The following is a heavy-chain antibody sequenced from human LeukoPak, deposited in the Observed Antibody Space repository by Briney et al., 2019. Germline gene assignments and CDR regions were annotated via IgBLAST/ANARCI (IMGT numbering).Heavy chain of an antibody. D-gene: IGHD1-14*01. CDR3: ANNRGDY. J-gene: IGHJ4*02. CDR1: GASISNYY. CDR2: IYYSGST. Sequence: PSETLSLTCAVSGASISNYYWSRIRQPPGKGLEWIGSIYYSGSTYYNPSLKSRVTISVDTSRNQFSLKLSSVTAADTAVYYCANNRGDYWGQGTLVTVSS. V-gene: IGHV4-59*05.